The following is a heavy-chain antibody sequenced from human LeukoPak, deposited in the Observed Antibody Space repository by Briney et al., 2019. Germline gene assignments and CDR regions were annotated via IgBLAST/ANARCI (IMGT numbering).Heavy chain of an antibody. CDR3: ARVYSSSWDFDY. D-gene: IGHD6-13*01. CDR2: IYYSGST. Sequence: SETLSLTCTVSGGSISSGGYYWSWLRQHPGKGLEWIGYIYYSGSTYYNPSLKSRVTISVDTSKNQFSLKLSSVTAADTAVYYCARVYSSSWDFDYWGQGTLVTVSS. V-gene: IGHV4-31*03. J-gene: IGHJ4*02. CDR1: GGSISSGGYY.